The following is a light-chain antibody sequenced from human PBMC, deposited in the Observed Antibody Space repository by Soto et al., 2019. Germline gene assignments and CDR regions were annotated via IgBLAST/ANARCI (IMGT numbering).Light chain of an antibody. J-gene: IGKJ1*01. CDR3: PQFGRSPPSWT. CDR1: QSVSSNY. V-gene: IGKV3-20*01. CDR2: GAS. Sequence: ETVLTQSPGTLSLSPGERATLSCRASQSVSSNYLAWYQQKPGQAPRLLIYGASTRATGIPDRFSGSGSGTDSTLPISRLEPEDFAVYYCPQFGRSPPSWTFGQGTKVEIK.